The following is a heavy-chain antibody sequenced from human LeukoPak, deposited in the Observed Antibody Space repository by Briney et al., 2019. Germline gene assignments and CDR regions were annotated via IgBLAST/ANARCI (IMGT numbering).Heavy chain of an antibody. D-gene: IGHD1-26*01. CDR3: ARLPSGSYRYFDY. V-gene: IGHV1-2*02. CDR2: INPNSGGT. Sequence: ASVKVSCKASGYTFTGYYMHWVRQAPGQGLEWMGWINPNSGGTNYAQKFQDRVTMTRDTSISTAYMELSRLRSDDTAVYYCARLPSGSYRYFDYWAREPWSPSPQ. J-gene: IGHJ4*02. CDR1: GYTFTGYY.